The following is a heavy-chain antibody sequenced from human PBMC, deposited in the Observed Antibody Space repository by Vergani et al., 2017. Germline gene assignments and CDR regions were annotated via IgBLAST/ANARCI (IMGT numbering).Heavy chain of an antibody. V-gene: IGHV3-30*04. J-gene: IGHJ6*03. D-gene: IGHD4-17*01. CDR1: GFTFSSYA. Sequence: QVQLVESGGGVVQPGRSLRLSCAASGFTFSSYAMHWVRQAPGKGLEWVAVISYDGSNKYYADSVKGRFTISRDNSKNTLYLQMNSLRAEDTALYYCAKGYGDYFFYYMDVWGKGTTVTVSS. CDR2: ISYDGSNK. CDR3: AKGYGDYFFYYMDV.